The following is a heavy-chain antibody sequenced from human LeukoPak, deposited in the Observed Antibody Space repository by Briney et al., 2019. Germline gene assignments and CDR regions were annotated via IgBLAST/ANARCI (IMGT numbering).Heavy chain of an antibody. CDR3: ARHPYQLLWLSWFDP. D-gene: IGHD2-2*01. V-gene: IGHV4-39*01. CDR1: GGSSSSSRYY. J-gene: IGHJ5*02. CDR2: IYYSGST. Sequence: PSETLSLTCTVSGGSSSSSRYYWGWIRQPPGKGLEWIGSIYYSGSTFYNPSLKSRVTISVDTSKNQFSLKLSSVTAADTAVYYCARHPYQLLWLSWFDPWGQGTLVTVSS.